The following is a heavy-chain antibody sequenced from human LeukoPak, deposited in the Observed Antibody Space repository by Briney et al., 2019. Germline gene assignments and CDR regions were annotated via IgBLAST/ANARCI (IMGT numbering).Heavy chain of an antibody. CDR2: IYYSGST. Sequence: SETLSLTCTVSGGSISSYYWSWIRQPPGKGLEWFGYIYYSGSTNYNPSLKSRATISVDTSKNQFSLKLSSVTAADTAVYYCARPSPYYYDSSGYYSGYAFDIWGQGTMVTVSS. D-gene: IGHD3-22*01. V-gene: IGHV4-59*08. CDR1: GGSISSYY. CDR3: ARPSPYYYDSSGYYSGYAFDI. J-gene: IGHJ3*02.